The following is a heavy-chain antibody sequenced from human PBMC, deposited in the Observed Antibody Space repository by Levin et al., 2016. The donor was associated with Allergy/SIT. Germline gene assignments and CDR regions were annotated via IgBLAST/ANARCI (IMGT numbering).Heavy chain of an antibody. V-gene: IGHV3-30*18. Sequence: VRQAPGKGLEWVAVISYDGSNKYYADSVKGRFTISRDNSKNTLYLQMNSLRAEDTAVYYCAKDLDIVVVVAALLDYYGMDVWGQGTTVTVSS. J-gene: IGHJ6*02. CDR2: ISYDGSNK. CDR3: AKDLDIVVVVAALLDYYGMDV. D-gene: IGHD2-15*01.